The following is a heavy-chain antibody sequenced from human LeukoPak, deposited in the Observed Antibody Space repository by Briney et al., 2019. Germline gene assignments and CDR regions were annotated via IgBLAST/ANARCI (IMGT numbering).Heavy chain of an antibody. CDR3: AKAGLTLINYGDYRS. Sequence: PGGSLRLSCAASGFTFSSYAMSWVRQAPGKGLEWVSAIGGSGGSTYYADSVKGRFTISRDNSKNTLYLQMNSLRAEDTAVYYCAKAGLTLINYGDYRSWGQGTLVTVSS. D-gene: IGHD4-17*01. J-gene: IGHJ4*02. CDR1: GFTFSSYA. V-gene: IGHV3-23*01. CDR2: IGGSGGST.